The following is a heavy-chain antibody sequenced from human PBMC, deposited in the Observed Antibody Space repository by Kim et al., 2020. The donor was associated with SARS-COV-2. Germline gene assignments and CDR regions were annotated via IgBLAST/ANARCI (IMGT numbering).Heavy chain of an antibody. D-gene: IGHD3-3*01. V-gene: IGHV3-73*01. Sequence: GGSLRLSCAASGFTFSGSAMHWVRQASGKGLEWVGRIRSKANSYATAYAASVKGRFTISRDDSKNTAYLQMNSLKTEDTAVYYCTRHGYYDFWSGYYYGMDVWGQGTTVTVSS. CDR2: IRSKANSYAT. CDR3: TRHGYYDFWSGYYYGMDV. CDR1: GFTFSGSA. J-gene: IGHJ6*02.